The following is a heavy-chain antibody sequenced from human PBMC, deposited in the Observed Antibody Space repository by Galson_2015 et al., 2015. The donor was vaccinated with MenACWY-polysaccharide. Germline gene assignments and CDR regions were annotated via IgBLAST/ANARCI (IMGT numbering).Heavy chain of an antibody. Sequence: SVKVSYKASGYTFTNYAMNWVRQAPGHRPEWMGWINAGNGDTRYSQKFQGRVTINRDASASKAYMDLSGLRFEDTAMYYCAKGRGLASRVGFFLHYWGQGTLVTVSS. V-gene: IGHV1-3*01. CDR1: GYTFTNYA. CDR3: AKGRGLASRVGFFLHY. CDR2: INAGNGDT. D-gene: IGHD1-26*01. J-gene: IGHJ4*02.